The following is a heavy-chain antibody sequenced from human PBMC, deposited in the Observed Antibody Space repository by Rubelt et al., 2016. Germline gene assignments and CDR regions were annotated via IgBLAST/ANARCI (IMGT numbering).Heavy chain of an antibody. V-gene: IGHV4-34*01. Sequence: WIGEINHSGSTNYNPSLKSRVTISVDTSKNQFSLKLSSVTAADTAVYFCAGFSPAVDYWGQGTLVTVSS. J-gene: IGHJ4*02. D-gene: IGHD2-2*01. CDR2: INHSGST. CDR3: AGFSPAVDY.